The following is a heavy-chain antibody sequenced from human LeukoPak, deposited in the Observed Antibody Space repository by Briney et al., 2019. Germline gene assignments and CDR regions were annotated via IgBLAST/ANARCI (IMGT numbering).Heavy chain of an antibody. CDR3: ASSRPFGVWGYYMDV. CDR1: GFTFTTYG. D-gene: IGHD3-10*01. J-gene: IGHJ6*03. Sequence: GGTLRLSCSASGFTFTTYGMNWVRQAPGKRLEWVSGIGGSGTRTYYADSVKGRFTISRDNAKNTLYLQMNSLRAEDTAVYYCASSRPFGVWGYYMDVWGKGTTVTVSS. CDR2: IGGSGTRT. V-gene: IGHV3-23*01.